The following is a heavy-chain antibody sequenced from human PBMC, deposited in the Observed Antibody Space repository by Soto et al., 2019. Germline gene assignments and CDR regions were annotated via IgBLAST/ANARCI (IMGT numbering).Heavy chain of an antibody. V-gene: IGHV1-2*04. D-gene: IGHD3-10*01. CDR3: AREAHYYGSGKEGMDV. Sequence: QVQLVQSGAEVKKPGASVKVSCKASGYTFTGYYMHWVRQAPGQGLEWMGWINPNSGGTNYAQKFQAWVTMTRDTSMSTAYMELSRLRSDDTAVYYCAREAHYYGSGKEGMDVWGQGTTVTVSS. CDR2: INPNSGGT. CDR1: GYTFTGYY. J-gene: IGHJ6*02.